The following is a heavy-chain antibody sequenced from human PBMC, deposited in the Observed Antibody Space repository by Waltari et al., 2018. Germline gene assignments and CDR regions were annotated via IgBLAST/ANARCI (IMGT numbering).Heavy chain of an antibody. V-gene: IGHV3-15*01. CDR3: TTDYSKVTKSVFDY. D-gene: IGHD4-17*01. J-gene: IGHJ4*02. CDR1: GCNLRAAW. CDR2: ITSKSDGGTT. Sequence: EVQLVESGGGLVKPGGSLSLSCAASGCNLRAAWWAWVRQAPGTGLEWVGRITSKSDGGTTDYAAPVKGRFAISRDDSKNTLYLEMNSLKGEDTAVYYCTTDYSKVTKSVFDYWGQGILVTVSS.